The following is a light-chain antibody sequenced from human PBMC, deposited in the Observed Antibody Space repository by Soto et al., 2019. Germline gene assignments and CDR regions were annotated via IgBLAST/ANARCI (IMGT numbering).Light chain of an antibody. Sequence: EIVLTQSPGTLSLSPGERSTLSFSSSQSVSSSYLAWYQQKPGLAPRLLIYDASSRATGIPDRFSGSGSGTDFTLTISRLEPEDFAVYYCQQYGSPPITFGQGTRLEI. CDR3: QQYGSPPIT. V-gene: IGKV3D-20*01. CDR1: QSVSSSY. CDR2: DAS. J-gene: IGKJ5*01.